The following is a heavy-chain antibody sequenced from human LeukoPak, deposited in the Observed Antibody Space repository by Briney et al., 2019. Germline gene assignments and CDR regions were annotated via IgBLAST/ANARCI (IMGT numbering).Heavy chain of an antibody. CDR3: ARGGGYGDHIDSNYYYYMDV. CDR2: IYTSGST. J-gene: IGHJ6*03. Sequence: SETLSLTCTVSGGSISSGSYYWSWIRQLAGKGLEWIGRIYTSGSTNYNPSLKSRVTISVDTSKNQFSLKLSSVTAADTAVYYCARGGGYGDHIDSNYYYYMDVWGKGTTVTISS. CDR1: GGSISSGSYY. V-gene: IGHV4-61*02. D-gene: IGHD4-17*01.